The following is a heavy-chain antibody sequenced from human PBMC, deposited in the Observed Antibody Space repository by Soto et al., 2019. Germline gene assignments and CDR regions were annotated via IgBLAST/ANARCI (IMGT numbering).Heavy chain of an antibody. Sequence: ASVKGACKASGYTFTSYAMHWVRQAPGQRLEWMGWINAGNGNTKYSQKFQGRVTITRDTSASTAYMELSSLRSEDTAMYYCARVSSGSDAFDVWGQGTLVTVSS. CDR3: ARVSSGSDAFDV. CDR2: INAGNGNT. V-gene: IGHV1-3*01. CDR1: GYTFTSYA. J-gene: IGHJ3*01. D-gene: IGHD3-22*01.